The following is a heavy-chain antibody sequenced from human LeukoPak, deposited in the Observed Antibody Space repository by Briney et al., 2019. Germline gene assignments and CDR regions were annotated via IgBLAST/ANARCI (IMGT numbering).Heavy chain of an antibody. J-gene: IGHJ4*02. CDR1: GGSISSYY. Sequence: SETLSLTCTVSGGSISSYYWSWIRQPAGKGLEWIGRIYTSGSTNYNPSLKSRVTMSVDTSKNQFSLKLSSVTAADTAVYYCARAPYYYGSGSYGAFDYWGQGILVTVSS. D-gene: IGHD3-10*01. CDR2: IYTSGST. V-gene: IGHV4-4*07. CDR3: ARAPYYYGSGSYGAFDY.